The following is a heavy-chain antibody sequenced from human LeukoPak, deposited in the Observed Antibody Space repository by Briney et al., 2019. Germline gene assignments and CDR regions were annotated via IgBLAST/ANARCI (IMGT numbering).Heavy chain of an antibody. CDR1: GFTFSSYG. CDR3: TRNSGWYGLS. J-gene: IGHJ1*01. Sequence: GGSLRLSCAASGFTFSSYGMHWVRQAPGKGLEWVTFIQYDGSNKYYADSVKGRFTISRDNSNNTLFLHLNSLRGEDTAVYYCTRNSGWYGLSWGQGTLVTVSS. D-gene: IGHD6-19*01. V-gene: IGHV3-30*02. CDR2: IQYDGSNK.